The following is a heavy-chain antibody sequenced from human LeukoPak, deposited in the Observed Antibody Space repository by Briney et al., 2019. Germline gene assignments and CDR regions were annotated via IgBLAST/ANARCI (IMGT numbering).Heavy chain of an antibody. D-gene: IGHD3-10*01. J-gene: IGHJ6*03. V-gene: IGHV1-8*01. CDR2: MNPNSGNT. CDR3: ARTITMVRGVIQEYYYYYMDV. CDR1: GYTFTSYD. Sequence: ASVKVSCKASGYTFTSYDINWVRQATGQGLEWMGWMNPNSGNTGYAQKFQGRVTTTRNTSISTAYMELSSLRSEDTAVYYCARTITMVRGVIQEYYYYYMDVWGKGTTVTISS.